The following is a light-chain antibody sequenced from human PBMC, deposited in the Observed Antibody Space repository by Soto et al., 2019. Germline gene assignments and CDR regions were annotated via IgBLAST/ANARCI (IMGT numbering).Light chain of an antibody. Sequence: QSALTQPASVSGSPGQSITISCTGTSGDVGTYKLVSWYQHHTGKVPRLMIYEGTKRPSGVSDRFSGAKSGNTASLTISGLPAEDEADYYCCSYAGSSTFVVFGGGTKLTVL. CDR2: EGT. V-gene: IGLV2-23*03. J-gene: IGLJ2*01. CDR1: SGDVGTYKL. CDR3: CSYAGSSTFVV.